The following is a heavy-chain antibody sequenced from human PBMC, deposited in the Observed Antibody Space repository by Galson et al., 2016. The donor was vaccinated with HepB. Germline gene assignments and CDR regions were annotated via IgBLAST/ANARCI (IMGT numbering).Heavy chain of an antibody. CDR2: ISSSSTTI. CDR3: ARYDGSGSYPDY. D-gene: IGHD3-10*01. CDR1: GFTFSDYY. J-gene: IGHJ4*02. Sequence: SLRLSCAASGFTFSDYYMSWIRQAPGKGLECVSYISSSSTTIYYADSVRGRFTIPRDNARNSLFLQMNSLRAEDTAVYYCARYDGSGSYPDYWGQGTLGTVSS. V-gene: IGHV3-11*04.